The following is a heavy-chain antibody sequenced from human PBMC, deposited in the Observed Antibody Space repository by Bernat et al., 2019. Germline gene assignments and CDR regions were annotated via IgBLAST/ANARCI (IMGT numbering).Heavy chain of an antibody. CDR2: ISSSSYT. D-gene: IGHD1-26*01. Sequence: QVQLVESGGGLVKPGGSLRLSCAASGFTFSDYYMSWIRQAPGKGLEWVSYISSSSYTNYADSVKGRFTITRDNAKNSLYMQMNSMRAEDTAVYYCARDIVGAVFGSDYWGQGTLVTVSS. J-gene: IGHJ4*02. CDR1: GFTFSDYY. V-gene: IGHV3-11*05. CDR3: ARDIVGAVFGSDY.